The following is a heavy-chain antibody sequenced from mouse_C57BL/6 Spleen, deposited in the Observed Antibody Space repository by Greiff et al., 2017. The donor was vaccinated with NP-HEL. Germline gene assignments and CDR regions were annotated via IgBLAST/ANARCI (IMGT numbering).Heavy chain of an antibody. V-gene: IGHV1-43*01. CDR2: INPSTGGT. J-gene: IGHJ2*01. CDR1: GYSFTGYY. Sequence: EVMLVESGPELVKPGASVKISCKASGYSFTGYYMHWVKQSSEKSLEWIGEINPSTGGTSYNQKFKGKATLTVDKSSSTAYMQLKSLTSEDSAVYYCARGAYYSNLFDYWGQGTTLTVSS. D-gene: IGHD2-5*01. CDR3: ARGAYYSNLFDY.